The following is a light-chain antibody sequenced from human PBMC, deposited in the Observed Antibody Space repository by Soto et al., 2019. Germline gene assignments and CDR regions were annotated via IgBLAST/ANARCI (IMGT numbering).Light chain of an antibody. CDR3: CLCANPYNFL. J-gene: IGLJ2*01. Sequence: QSALTQPRSVSGSPGQSVTISCTGSSSDVGRYTFVSWYQQLPGKAPKLLIYDVNKRPSGVPDRFSGSKSDNTASLTISGLQAEDEGDYHCCLCANPYNFLFGGGTKLTVL. V-gene: IGLV2-11*01. CDR1: SSDVGRYTF. CDR2: DVN.